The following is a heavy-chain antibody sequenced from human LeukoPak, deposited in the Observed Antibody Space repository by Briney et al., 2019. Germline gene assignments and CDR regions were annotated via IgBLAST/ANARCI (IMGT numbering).Heavy chain of an antibody. CDR2: ISWNSGSM. Sequence: PGGSLRLSCAASGFTFDDYAMHWVRQAPGKGLEWVSGISWNSGSMGYADSVKGRFTISRDNAKNSLYLQMNSLRAEDTALYYCAKGEKWDYGDYNYYYGMDVWGQGTTVTVSS. J-gene: IGHJ6*02. CDR3: AKGEKWDYGDYNYYYGMDV. CDR1: GFTFDDYA. D-gene: IGHD4-17*01. V-gene: IGHV3-9*01.